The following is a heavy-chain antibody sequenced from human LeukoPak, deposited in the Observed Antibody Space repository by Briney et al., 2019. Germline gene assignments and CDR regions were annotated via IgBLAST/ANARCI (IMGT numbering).Heavy chain of an antibody. J-gene: IGHJ6*02. V-gene: IGHV3-23*01. D-gene: IGHD6-13*01. CDR3: AKGREQQLVPRHFSPIYYYYGMDV. CDR2: ISGSGGST. CDR1: GFTFSSYA. Sequence: PGGSLRLSCAASGFTFSSYAMSWVRQAPGKGLEWVSAISGSGGSTYYADSVKGRFTISSDNSKNTLYLQMNSLRAEDTAVYYCAKGREQQLVPRHFSPIYYYYGMDVWGQGTTVTVSS.